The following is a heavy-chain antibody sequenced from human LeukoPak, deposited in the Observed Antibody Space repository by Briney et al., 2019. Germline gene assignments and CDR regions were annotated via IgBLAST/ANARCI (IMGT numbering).Heavy chain of an antibody. J-gene: IGHJ4*02. CDR2: ISSGSTTI. CDR3: AGQKGMDY. CDR1: GFTFSSYT. Sequence: GGSLRLSCAASGFTFSSYTMSWVRQAPGKGLEWVSSISSGSTTIFYADSAKGRFTISRDNAKNSLYLQMNSLRDEDTAVYYCAGQKGMDYWGQGTLVTVSS. V-gene: IGHV3-48*02.